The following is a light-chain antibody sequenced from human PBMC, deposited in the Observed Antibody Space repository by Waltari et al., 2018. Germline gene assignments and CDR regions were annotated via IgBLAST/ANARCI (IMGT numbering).Light chain of an antibody. Sequence: EIVLTQSPATLSLSPGERATLSCKASQRLSSNLAWYQQKPGQLPRLLIYGASTRATGIPARFSGSGSGTEFTLTISSLQAEDFAVYYCQERGRTFGQGTKVEIK. V-gene: IGKV3-15*01. J-gene: IGKJ1*01. CDR3: QERGRT. CDR2: GAS. CDR1: QRLSSN.